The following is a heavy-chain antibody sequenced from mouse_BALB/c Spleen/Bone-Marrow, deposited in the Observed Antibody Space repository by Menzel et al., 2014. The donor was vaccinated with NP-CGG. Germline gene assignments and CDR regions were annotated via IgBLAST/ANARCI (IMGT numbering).Heavy chain of an antibody. V-gene: IGHV4-1*02. D-gene: IGHD1-1*01. CDR3: ARPDYYGYLNY. CDR1: GFDFSRYW. J-gene: IGHJ2*01. CDR2: INPDSRTI. Sequence: DVKLQESGGGLVQPGGSLKLSCAASGFDFSRYWMSWVRQAPGKGLEWIGEINPDSRTINYSPSLKDKFIISRDNAKNTLCLRLNKVRSEDTALYYCARPDYYGYLNYWGQAPLSQSPQ.